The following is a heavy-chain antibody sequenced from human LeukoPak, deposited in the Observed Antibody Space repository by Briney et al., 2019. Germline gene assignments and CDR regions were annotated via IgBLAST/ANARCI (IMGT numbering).Heavy chain of an antibody. CDR2: IDPSDSYT. D-gene: IGHD3-22*01. V-gene: IGHV5-10-1*01. CDR1: GYSFISYW. J-gene: IGHJ2*01. CDR3: ARHGGYSDWYFDL. Sequence: GESLRISCKGSGYSFISYWISWVRQMPGKGLEWMGRIDPSDSYTNYSPSFQGHVTISADKSISTACLQWSSLKASDTAMYYCARHGGYSDWYFDLWGRGTLVTVSS.